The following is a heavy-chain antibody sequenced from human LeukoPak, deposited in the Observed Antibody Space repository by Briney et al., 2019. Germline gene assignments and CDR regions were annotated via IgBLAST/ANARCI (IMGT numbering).Heavy chain of an antibody. CDR1: EFTFSKFP. Sequence: GGSLRLSCAASEFTFSKFPMGWVRQAPGRGLEWVSAISASGDVTFHADSVRGRFTISRDNSKSTLFLQMNDLRAEDTAKFYCAKSLFTSATGTGRAFHIWGQGTMVSVSS. J-gene: IGHJ3*02. CDR2: ISASGDVT. V-gene: IGHV3-23*01. CDR3: AKSLFTSATGTGRAFHI. D-gene: IGHD1-1*01.